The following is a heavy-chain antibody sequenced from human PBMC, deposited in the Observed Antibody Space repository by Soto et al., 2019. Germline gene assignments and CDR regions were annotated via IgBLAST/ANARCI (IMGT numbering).Heavy chain of an antibody. J-gene: IGHJ4*02. V-gene: IGHV4-39*01. Sequence: SETLSLTCSVSGDSMNSRNSFWGWIRQPPGKGLEFIGSAYTTGRTSSSHSLKSRVSISVDTLKTQFSLEVTSVTAADTAVYYCGKVVEAATGHTDFDYWGQGSLVTV. D-gene: IGHD2-15*01. CDR1: GDSMNSRNSF. CDR2: AYTTGRT. CDR3: GKVVEAATGHTDFDY.